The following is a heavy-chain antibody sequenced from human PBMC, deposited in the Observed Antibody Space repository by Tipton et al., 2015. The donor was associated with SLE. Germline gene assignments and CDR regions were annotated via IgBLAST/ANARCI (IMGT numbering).Heavy chain of an antibody. CDR3: ATHPRSYSSGWSYYFDY. V-gene: IGHV4-4*07. CDR1: GDSINSHY. J-gene: IGHJ4*01. D-gene: IGHD6-19*01. CDR2: IYPSGSI. Sequence: TLSLTCTVSGDSINSHYWSWIRQPAGKGLQWIGRIYPSGSINYNPSLKSRVTMSVDTSKNQFSLRLNSVTAADTAVYYCATHPRSYSSGWSYYFDYWGQGALVTVSS.